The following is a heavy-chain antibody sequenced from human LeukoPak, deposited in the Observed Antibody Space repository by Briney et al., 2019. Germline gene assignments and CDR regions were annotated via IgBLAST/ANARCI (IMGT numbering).Heavy chain of an antibody. Sequence: GASVKVSCKATGDTFINYAISWVRRARGQGLEWMGRIIPILGTADYAQKFQGRVTISADKSTSTAYMELSSLRSEDTAVYYCARGRGAPGYYYMDVWGKGTTVTVSS. D-gene: IGHD3-10*01. CDR2: IIPILGTA. V-gene: IGHV1-69*04. CDR1: GDTFINYA. CDR3: ARGRGAPGYYYMDV. J-gene: IGHJ6*03.